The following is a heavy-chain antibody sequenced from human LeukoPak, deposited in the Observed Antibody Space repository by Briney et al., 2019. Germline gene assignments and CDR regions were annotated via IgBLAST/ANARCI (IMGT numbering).Heavy chain of an antibody. V-gene: IGHV1-2*02. Sequence: ASVKVSCKSSGYTFTDYYMHWVRQAPGQGLEWMGWINPNSGGTNYAQKFQGRVTMTRDTSISTAYMELSRLRSDDTAVYYCARDQAMVRGSLSGMDVWGQGTTVTVSS. J-gene: IGHJ6*02. D-gene: IGHD3-10*01. CDR1: GYTFTDYY. CDR3: ARDQAMVRGSLSGMDV. CDR2: INPNSGGT.